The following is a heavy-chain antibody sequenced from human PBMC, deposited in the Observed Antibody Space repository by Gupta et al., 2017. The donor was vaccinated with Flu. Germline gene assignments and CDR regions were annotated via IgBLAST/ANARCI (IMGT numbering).Heavy chain of an antibody. V-gene: IGHV3-74*03. CDR3: ATVTSGC. CDR1: GFTFSNSY. Sequence: EMQLVESGGGLVQPGGSRRLSCAASGFTFSNSYLQWVRPAPGKGRVWVSRINADGSSTTYAESVKGRFTSSRDNAKNTLYLQMNSLGDDDTAVYYCATVTSGCWGQGTLVTVSS. CDR2: INADGSST. D-gene: IGHD4-17*01. J-gene: IGHJ4*02.